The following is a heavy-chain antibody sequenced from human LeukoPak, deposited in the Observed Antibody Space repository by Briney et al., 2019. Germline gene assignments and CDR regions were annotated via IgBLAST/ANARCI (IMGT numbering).Heavy chain of an antibody. J-gene: IGHJ4*02. CDR1: GGSFSGYY. D-gene: IGHD3-22*01. CDR2: INHSGST. CDR3: ARGSPQYYDSSGYQTTPDY. V-gene: IGHV4-34*01. Sequence: PSETLSLTCAVYGGSFSGYYLSWVRQPPGKGLEWIGEINHSGSTNYNPSLKSRVTISVDTSKNQFSLELSSVTAADMAVYYCARGSPQYYDSSGYQTTPDYWGQGTLVTVSS.